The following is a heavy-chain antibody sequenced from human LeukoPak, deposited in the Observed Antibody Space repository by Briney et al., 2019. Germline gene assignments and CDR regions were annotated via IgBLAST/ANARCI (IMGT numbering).Heavy chain of an antibody. J-gene: IGHJ4*02. Sequence: GASVTVSCKASGGTFSSYAISWVRQAPGQGLEWMGGIIPIFGTANYAQKFQGRVTITADESTSTAYMELSSLRSEDTAVYYCARAYYDSSGLDYWGQGTLVTVSS. CDR2: IIPIFGTA. CDR3: ARAYYDSSGLDY. CDR1: GGTFSSYA. V-gene: IGHV1-69*13. D-gene: IGHD3-22*01.